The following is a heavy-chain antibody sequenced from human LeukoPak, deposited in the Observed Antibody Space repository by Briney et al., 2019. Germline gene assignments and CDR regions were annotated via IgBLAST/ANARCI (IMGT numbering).Heavy chain of an antibody. CDR3: ARDAYDSSGYSFDY. D-gene: IGHD3-22*01. V-gene: IGHV4-61*08. CDR2: IYHTGNI. CDR1: GGSISRGGYS. J-gene: IGHJ4*02. Sequence: SETLSLTCAVSGGSISRGGYSWSWIWQPPGKGLEWIGYIYHTGNIKYNPSLNSRVTISIDTSKNQFSLKLSSVTAADTAVYYCARDAYDSSGYSFDYWGQGTLVTVSS.